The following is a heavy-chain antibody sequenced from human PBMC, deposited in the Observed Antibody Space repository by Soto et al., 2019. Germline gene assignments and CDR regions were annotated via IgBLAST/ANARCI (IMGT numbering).Heavy chain of an antibody. D-gene: IGHD1-26*01. J-gene: IGHJ5*02. Sequence: QVQLQESGPGLVKPSETLCLSCAVSGGSISSYYWSWIRQPPGKGLEWIGYIYYSGSTNYNPSLKSRVTISVDTSKNQFSLKLSSVTAEDTAVYYCARDGIIRGWFDPWGQVTLVTVSS. V-gene: IGHV4-59*01. CDR3: ARDGIIRGWFDP. CDR1: GGSISSYY. CDR2: IYYSGST.